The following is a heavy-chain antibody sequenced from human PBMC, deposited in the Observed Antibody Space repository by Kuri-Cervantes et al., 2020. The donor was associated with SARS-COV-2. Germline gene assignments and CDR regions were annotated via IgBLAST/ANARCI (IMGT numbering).Heavy chain of an antibody. CDR1: GGSVDNKNYF. CDR2: IYFSGQT. V-gene: IGHV4-39*07. Sequence: SETLSLTCTVSGGSVDNKNYFWHWIRHPPGKGLEWIGKIYFSGQTHYSPSLKSRVTISLDTSKSQFSLSLNSLTAADTAVYFCARDPYRGESTFDYWGQGTLVTVSS. J-gene: IGHJ4*02. D-gene: IGHD3-10*01. CDR3: ARDPYRGESTFDY.